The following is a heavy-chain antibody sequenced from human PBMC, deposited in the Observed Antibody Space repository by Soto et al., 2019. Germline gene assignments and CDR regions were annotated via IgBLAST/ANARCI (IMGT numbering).Heavy chain of an antibody. V-gene: IGHV4-39*01. CDR2: IYYSGST. D-gene: IGHD5-12*01. CDR3: ARHTPRSDGYNCDY. J-gene: IGHJ4*02. Sequence: QLQLQESGPGLVKPSETLSLTCTVSGGSISSSSYYWGWIRQPPGKGLEWIGSIYYSGSTYYNPSLKSRVTIAVATSKNPFPLQLSAVTAADTAVAYCARHTPRSDGYNCDYWGQGTLVTVSS. CDR1: GGSISSSSYY.